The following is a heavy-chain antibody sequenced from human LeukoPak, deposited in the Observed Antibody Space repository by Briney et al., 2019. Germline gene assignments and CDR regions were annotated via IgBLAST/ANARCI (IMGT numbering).Heavy chain of an antibody. CDR1: GFTFSTYG. Sequence: GGSLRLSCAASGFTFSTYGMHWVRQAPGKGLEWVAVTSYDGSNKYYVDSVKGQFTISRDNSRNTLYLQMNTLRPEDTAVYYCARDGGFLEWLPYYFDYWGQGTLVAVSS. CDR3: ARDGGFLEWLPYYFDY. J-gene: IGHJ4*02. D-gene: IGHD3-3*01. CDR2: TSYDGSNK. V-gene: IGHV3-30*19.